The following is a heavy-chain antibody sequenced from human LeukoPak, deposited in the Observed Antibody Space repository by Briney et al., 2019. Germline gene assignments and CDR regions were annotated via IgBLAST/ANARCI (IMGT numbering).Heavy chain of an antibody. J-gene: IGHJ4*01. D-gene: IGHD2-21*01. CDR1: GLTFSSYA. V-gene: IGHV3-30*01. Sequence: PGRSLRLSCAASGLTFSSYAMHWVRQAPGKGLEWVAVISYDGSNKYYADSVKGRFTISRDNSKNTLYLQMNSLRAEDTAVYYCARDQAIPAYYFDYWGQEPWSPSPQ. CDR3: ARDQAIPAYYFDY. CDR2: ISYDGSNK.